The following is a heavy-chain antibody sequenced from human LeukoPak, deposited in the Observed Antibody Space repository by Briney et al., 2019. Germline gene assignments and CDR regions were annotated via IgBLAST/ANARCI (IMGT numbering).Heavy chain of an antibody. J-gene: IGHJ6*02. V-gene: IGHV3-11*05. CDR2: ISSSSSYT. D-gene: IGHD3-10*01. Sequence: PGGSLRLSCAASGFTFSDYYMSWIRQAPGKGLEWVSYISSSSSYTNYADSVKGRSTISRDNAKNSLYLQMNSLRAEDTAVYYCARVLTYYYGSGSPSYYYYYYGMDVWGQGTTVTVSS. CDR1: GFTFSDYY. CDR3: ARVLTYYYGSGSPSYYYYYYGMDV.